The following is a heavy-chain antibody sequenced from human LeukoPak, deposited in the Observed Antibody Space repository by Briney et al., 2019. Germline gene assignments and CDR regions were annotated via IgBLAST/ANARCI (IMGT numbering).Heavy chain of an antibody. J-gene: IGHJ4*02. V-gene: IGHV3-23*01. CDR3: AKDPWSGESGFDY. Sequence: GFLRLSCAASRFTFTCYAMSWVRQAPGKGLEWVSATSGSGGSTYYADSVKGRFTISRDNSKNTLYLQMNSLRAEDPAVYYCAKDPWSGESGFDYWGQGTLVTVSS. CDR2: TSGSGGST. D-gene: IGHD3-10*01. CDR1: RFTFTCYA.